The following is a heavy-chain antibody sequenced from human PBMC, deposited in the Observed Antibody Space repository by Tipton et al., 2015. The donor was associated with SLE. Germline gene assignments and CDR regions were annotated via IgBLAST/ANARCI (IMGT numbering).Heavy chain of an antibody. CDR2: INHSGRT. CDR1: GGTFSGDY. Sequence: TLSLTCAVYGGTFSGDYWSWSRQPPGKGLEWIGEINHSGRTNYNPSLKSRVTISVDTSKNQFSLKMSSVTAAETAVYYCARGGAREPRGDYWGQGTLVTVSS. CDR3: ARGGAREPRGDY. V-gene: IGHV4-34*01. D-gene: IGHD1-26*01. J-gene: IGHJ4*02.